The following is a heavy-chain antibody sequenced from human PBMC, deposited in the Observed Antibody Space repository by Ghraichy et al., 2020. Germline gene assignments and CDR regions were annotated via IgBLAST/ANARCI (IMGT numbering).Heavy chain of an antibody. V-gene: IGHV3-7*01. CDR3: ARKGRTGDY. J-gene: IGHJ4*02. Sequence: GGSLRLSCAASGFTFSSYWMNWFRQAPGKGLEWVGNIKEDGSEKYYVDSVKGRFTISRDNAKNSMYLQMNNLRVDETAMYYCARKGRTGDYWGQGTLVTVSS. CDR1: GFTFSSYW. CDR2: IKEDGSEK. D-gene: IGHD3/OR15-3a*01.